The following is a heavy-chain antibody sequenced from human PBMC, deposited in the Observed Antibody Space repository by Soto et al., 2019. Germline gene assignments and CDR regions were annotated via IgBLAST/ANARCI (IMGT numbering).Heavy chain of an antibody. Sequence: QVQLQESGPGLVKPSGTLSLTCAVSGGSISSSNWWSWVRQPPGKGLEWIGEIYHSRSTNYNPSLKSRVTRSVDKSKNQFSLKLSSVTAADTAVYYCARDRPGYCSSTSCYKGMDVWGQGTTVTVSS. CDR3: ARDRPGYCSSTSCYKGMDV. V-gene: IGHV4-4*02. CDR2: IYHSRST. D-gene: IGHD2-2*02. CDR1: GGSISSSNW. J-gene: IGHJ6*02.